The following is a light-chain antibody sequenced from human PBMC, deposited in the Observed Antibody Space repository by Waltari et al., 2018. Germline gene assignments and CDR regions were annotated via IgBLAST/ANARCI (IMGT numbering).Light chain of an antibody. CDR2: DTS. Sequence: DIVLTQYPATLSLSPGERATLSCRASQSIHNYLAWYQQKPGQAPMLLIYDTSNRATGISARFSGSGFGTDFTLTISSLEPEDFAVYYCQQRRNWPLTFGGGTKVEIK. V-gene: IGKV3-11*01. J-gene: IGKJ4*01. CDR1: QSIHNY. CDR3: QQRRNWPLT.